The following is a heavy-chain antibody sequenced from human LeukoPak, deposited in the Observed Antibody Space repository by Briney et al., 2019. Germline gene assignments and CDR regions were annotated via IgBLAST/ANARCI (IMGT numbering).Heavy chain of an antibody. CDR3: ARALGILLAIDY. CDR1: GFTFSSYA. V-gene: IGHV3-30*04. J-gene: IGHJ4*02. D-gene: IGHD2/OR15-2a*01. CDR2: ISYDGSNK. Sequence: PGGSLRLSCAASGFTFSSYAMHWVRQAPGKGLGWGAVISYDGSNKNYADSVKGRFTISRDNSKNTLYLQMSSLRAEHTAVYYCARALGILLAIDYWGQGTLVTVSS.